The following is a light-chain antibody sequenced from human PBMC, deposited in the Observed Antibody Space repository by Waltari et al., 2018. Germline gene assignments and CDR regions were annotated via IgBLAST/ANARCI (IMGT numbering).Light chain of an antibody. CDR2: EAS. J-gene: IGKJ2*01. Sequence: DIQMTQSPSTLSESVGDRVTITCRASQRISRYLAWYQQKPGKAPKLLIYEASSLESGVPSRFSGSGSGTEFTLTISSLQPDDFATYYCQECNTFLYTFGQGTKLEI. V-gene: IGKV1-5*03. CDR1: QRISRY. CDR3: QECNTFLYT.